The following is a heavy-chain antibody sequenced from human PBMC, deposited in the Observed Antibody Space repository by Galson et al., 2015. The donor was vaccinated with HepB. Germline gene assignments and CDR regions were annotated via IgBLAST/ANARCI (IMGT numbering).Heavy chain of an antibody. D-gene: IGHD5/OR15-5a*01. CDR1: GFTFSSYG. CDR3: AKRRSTALRGNDAFDI. Sequence: SLRLSCAASGFTFSSYGMHWVRQAPGKGLEWVAVISYDGNNKYYADSVKGRFTISRDNSKNTLYLQMNSLRAEDTAVYYCAKRRSTALRGNDAFDIWGQGTMVTVSS. CDR2: ISYDGNNK. J-gene: IGHJ3*02. V-gene: IGHV3-30*18.